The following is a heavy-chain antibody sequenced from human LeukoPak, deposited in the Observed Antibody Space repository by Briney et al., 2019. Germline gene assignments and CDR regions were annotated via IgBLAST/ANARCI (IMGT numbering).Heavy chain of an antibody. J-gene: IGHJ4*02. CDR3: TTVIQLWTALAFDY. V-gene: IGHV3-15*01. D-gene: IGHD3-10*01. Sequence: PGESLRLSCAASGFTFSDAWMTWVRQAPGEGLEWVGLIKSRPDGETTDYAAPVKGRFTISRDDSKNTLYLQMNSLKTEDTAVYYCTTVIQLWTALAFDYWGQGTLVAVSS. CDR2: IKSRPDGETT. CDR1: GFTFSDAW.